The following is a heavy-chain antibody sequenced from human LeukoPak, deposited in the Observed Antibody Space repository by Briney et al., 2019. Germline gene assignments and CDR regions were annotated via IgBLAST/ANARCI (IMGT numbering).Heavy chain of an antibody. CDR2: ISSSSSYT. V-gene: IGHV3-11*05. J-gene: IGHJ4*02. Sequence: PVGSLRLSCAASGFTFSDYYMSWIRQAPGKGLEWVSYISSSSSYTNYADSVKGRFTISRDNAKNSLYLQMNSLRAEDTAVYYCARALTGYSAIDYWGQGTLVTVSS. CDR1: GFTFSDYY. CDR3: ARALTGYSAIDY. D-gene: IGHD3-9*01.